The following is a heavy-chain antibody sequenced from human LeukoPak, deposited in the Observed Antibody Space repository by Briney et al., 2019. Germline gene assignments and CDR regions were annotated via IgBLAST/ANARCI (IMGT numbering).Heavy chain of an antibody. V-gene: IGHV4-34*01. CDR2: INHSGST. J-gene: IGHJ6*03. CDR3: AREDGYDRYYYYYYMDV. D-gene: IGHD5-12*01. CDR1: GGSFSGYC. Sequence: SETLSLTCAVYGGSFSGYCWSWVRQPPGKGLEWIGEINHSGSTNYNPSLKSRVTISLHTSKNQFSLKLNSVTAADTAVYYCAREDGYDRYYYYYYMDVWGKGTTVTVSS.